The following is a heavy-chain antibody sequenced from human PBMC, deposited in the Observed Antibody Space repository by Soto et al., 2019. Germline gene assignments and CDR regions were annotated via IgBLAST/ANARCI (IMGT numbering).Heavy chain of an antibody. CDR3: VKASDYGAVMFHYSYGMDG. V-gene: IGHV3-64D*08. CDR2: ISSNGGST. J-gene: IGHJ6*02. D-gene: IGHD4-17*01. CDR1: GFTFSSYA. Sequence: GGSLRLSCSASGFTFSSYAMHWVRQAPGKGLEYVSAISSNGGSTYYADSVKGRFTISRDNSKNTLYLQMSSLRAEDTAVYYCVKASDYGAVMFHYSYGMDGWGQGTTVNVAS.